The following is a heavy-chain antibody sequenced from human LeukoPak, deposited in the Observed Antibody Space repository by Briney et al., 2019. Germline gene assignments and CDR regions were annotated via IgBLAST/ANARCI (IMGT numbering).Heavy chain of an antibody. CDR1: GGSISSSGYS. CDR3: ARTVTTTHFDY. V-gene: IGHV4-30-2*01. J-gene: IGHJ4*02. Sequence: PSETLSLTCAVSGGSISSSGYSWSWIRQPPGKGLEWIGYIYHSGGTYYNPSLKSRVTISVDRSSNQFSLKLTSVTAADTAVYYCARTVTTTHFDYWGQGTLVTVSP. D-gene: IGHD4-11*01. CDR2: IYHSGGT.